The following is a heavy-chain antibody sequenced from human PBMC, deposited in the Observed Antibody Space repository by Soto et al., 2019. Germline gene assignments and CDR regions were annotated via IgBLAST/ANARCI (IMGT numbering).Heavy chain of an antibody. D-gene: IGHD3-3*01. V-gene: IGHV3-9*01. CDR2: ISWNSGSI. CDR1: GLTFDDYA. CDR3: AKGKDYDFWSGYIDY. J-gene: IGHJ4*02. Sequence: EVQLVESGGGLVQPGRSLRVSCAASGLTFDDYAMHWVRQAPGKGLEWVSGISWNSGSIAYAESVKGRFTISRDNAKNSLYLQMNSLRAEDTALYYCAKGKDYDFWSGYIDYWGQGTLVTVSS.